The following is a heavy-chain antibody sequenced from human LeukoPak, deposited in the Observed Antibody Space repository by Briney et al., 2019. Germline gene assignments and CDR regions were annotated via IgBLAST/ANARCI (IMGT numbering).Heavy chain of an antibody. CDR2: ISSSSSYI. V-gene: IGHV3-21*01. Sequence: GGSLRLSCAAFGFTFSSYSMNWVRQAPGKGLEWVSSISSSSSYIYYADSVKGRFTISRDNAKNSLYLQMNSLRAEDTAVYYCARYLIDFWSGCMDVWGQGTTVTVSS. D-gene: IGHD3-3*01. CDR3: ARYLIDFWSGCMDV. CDR1: GFTFSSYS. J-gene: IGHJ6*02.